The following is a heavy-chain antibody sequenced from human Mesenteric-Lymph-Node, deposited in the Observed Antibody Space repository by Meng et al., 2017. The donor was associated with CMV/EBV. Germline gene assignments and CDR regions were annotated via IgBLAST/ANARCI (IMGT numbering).Heavy chain of an antibody. Sequence: SETLSLTCTVSGGSVSSGSYYWSWIRQPPGKGLEWIGEIHHSGSTNYNPSLKSRVTISVDTSKNQFSLKLSSVTAADTAVYYCARDRGIVVVLAAGYYYYGMDVWGQGTTVTVSS. CDR1: GGSVSSGSYY. D-gene: IGHD2-2*01. CDR2: IHHSGST. J-gene: IGHJ6*02. CDR3: ARDRGIVVVLAAGYYYYGMDV. V-gene: IGHV4-61*01.